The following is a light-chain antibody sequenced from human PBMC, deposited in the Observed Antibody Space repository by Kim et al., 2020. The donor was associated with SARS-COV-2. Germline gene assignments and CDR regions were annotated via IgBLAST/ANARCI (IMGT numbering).Light chain of an antibody. J-gene: IGKJ2*01. CDR1: QSVSKNF. CDR3: QQYGTPPYT. Sequence: EIVLTQSPDTLSLSPGERATLSCRASQSVSKNFLAWYRQRPGQPPSLLIYGASTRATGIPDRISGSGSGPDFTLTITRLEPEDFAVYYCQQYGTPPYTFGQGTKLEI. CDR2: GAS. V-gene: IGKV3-20*01.